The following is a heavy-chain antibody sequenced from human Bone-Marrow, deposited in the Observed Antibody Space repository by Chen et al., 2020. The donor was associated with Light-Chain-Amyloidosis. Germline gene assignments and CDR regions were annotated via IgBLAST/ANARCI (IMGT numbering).Heavy chain of an antibody. J-gene: IGHJ5*02. CDR2: VFSTGTT. D-gene: IGHD3-16*02. CDR1: GDSLNSSPYF. CDR3: ARHPRYLDWFDP. Sequence: QLQLQESVPGLVKPSETLSLTCTVSGDSLNSSPYFWGWLRQSPGNGLEWIGTVFSTGTTYYNPSLKSRLTISVDTSKNQFSLKLSSVTAADTAVYYCARHPRYLDWFDPWGQGTLVIVSS. V-gene: IGHV4-39*01.